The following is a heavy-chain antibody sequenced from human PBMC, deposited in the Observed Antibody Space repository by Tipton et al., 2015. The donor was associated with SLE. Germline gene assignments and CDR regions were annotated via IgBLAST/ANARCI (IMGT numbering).Heavy chain of an antibody. V-gene: IGHV4-34*01. Sequence: TLSLTCAFYGGYFSVYYWTWIRQPPGRGLEWIGEINHSGSTNCNPSLKSRVTISVDTSKNQFSLKLRSVTAADAAVYYCARRCAKGLGYWGQGTLVTVSS. CDR1: GGYFSVYY. J-gene: IGHJ4*02. CDR2: INHSGST. CDR3: ARRCAKGLGY. D-gene: IGHD4/OR15-4a*01.